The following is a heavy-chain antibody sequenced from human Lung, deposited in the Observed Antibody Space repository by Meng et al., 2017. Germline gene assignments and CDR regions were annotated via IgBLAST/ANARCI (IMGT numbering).Heavy chain of an antibody. D-gene: IGHD4-11*01. CDR1: GGSFSDYY. Sequence: VRLQKWGAGLLKPSETLFLTCVVSGGSFSDYYWSWIRQPPGKGLEWIGEINHSGSTNYNPSLESRATISVDTSQNNLSLKLSSVTAADSAVYYCARGPTTMAHDFDYWGQGTLVTVSS. CDR2: INHSGST. J-gene: IGHJ4*02. V-gene: IGHV4-34*01. CDR3: ARGPTTMAHDFDY.